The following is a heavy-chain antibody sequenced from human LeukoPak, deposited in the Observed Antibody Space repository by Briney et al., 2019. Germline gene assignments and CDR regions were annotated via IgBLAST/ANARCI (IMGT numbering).Heavy chain of an antibody. CDR1: GYTFTSYY. D-gene: IGHD3-22*01. Sequence: ASVKVSCKASGYTFTSYYMHWVRQAPGQGLEWMGIINPSGGSTSYAQKLQGRVTMTTDTSTSTAYMELRSLRSDDTAVYYCARVRGYYDSSGHFDYWGQGTLVTVSS. CDR3: ARVRGYYDSSGHFDY. J-gene: IGHJ4*02. CDR2: INPSGGST. V-gene: IGHV1-46*01.